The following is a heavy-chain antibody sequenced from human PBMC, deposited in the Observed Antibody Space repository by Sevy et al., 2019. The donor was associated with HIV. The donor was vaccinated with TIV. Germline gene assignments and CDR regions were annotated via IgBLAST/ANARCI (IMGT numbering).Heavy chain of an antibody. V-gene: IGHV3-15*01. CDR1: GFTFNKAW. J-gene: IGHJ4*02. D-gene: IGHD3-3*01. Sequence: GGSLRLSCGASGFTFNKAWITWVRQAPGKGLEWVGRIKSKSDGGTTDYAAPGKGRFTIFREDSKNTLYLQMNSLKTEDTAVYYCTTKGDFWSGYQYFAYWGQGTLVTVSS. CDR3: TTKGDFWSGYQYFAY. CDR2: IKSKSDGGTT.